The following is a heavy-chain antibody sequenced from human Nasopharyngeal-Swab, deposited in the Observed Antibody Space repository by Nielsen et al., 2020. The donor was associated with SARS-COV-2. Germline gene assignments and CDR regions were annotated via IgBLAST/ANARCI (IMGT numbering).Heavy chain of an antibody. Sequence: ASVKVSCKASGYTFTSSGISWVRQAPGQGLEWMGWIGAFDGDTDFALKFQDRVTLTTDTSTNTAYMELRSLGPGDTALYYCVRDIVTVGLLSSDAFDIWGQGTIVTVSS. CDR1: GYTFTSSG. J-gene: IGHJ3*02. D-gene: IGHD2/OR15-2a*01. CDR3: VRDIVTVGLLSSDAFDI. V-gene: IGHV1-18*01. CDR2: IGAFDGDT.